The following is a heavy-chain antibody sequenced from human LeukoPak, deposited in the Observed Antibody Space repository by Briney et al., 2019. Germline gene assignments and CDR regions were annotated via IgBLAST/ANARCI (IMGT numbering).Heavy chain of an antibody. CDR1: GFTFDDYA. D-gene: IGHD5-18*01. V-gene: IGHV3-9*01. CDR3: AKDIGYSYGHGSYFDY. CDR2: ISWNSGSI. J-gene: IGHJ4*02. Sequence: PGRSLRLPCAASGFTFDDYAMHWVRQAPGKGLEWVSGISWNSGSIGYADSVKGRFTISRDNAKNSLYLQMNSLRAEDTALYYCAKDIGYSYGHGSYFDYWGQGTLVTVSS.